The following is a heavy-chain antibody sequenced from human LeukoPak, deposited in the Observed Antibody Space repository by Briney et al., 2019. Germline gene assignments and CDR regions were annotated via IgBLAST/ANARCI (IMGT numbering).Heavy chain of an antibody. CDR1: GFTFSDCE. CDR2: INRRGSPI. V-gene: IGHV3-48*03. J-gene: IGHJ5*02. D-gene: IGHD2-2*01. CDR3: VTYLNGVSDLVHDS. Sequence: GGSLRLSCVASGFTFSDCEMNWVRQAPGKGLEWISYINRRGSPISYADSVKGRFTISRDNAKSSVFLQMNNLRADDTAIYFCVTYLNGVSDLVHDSWGQGTLVTVSS.